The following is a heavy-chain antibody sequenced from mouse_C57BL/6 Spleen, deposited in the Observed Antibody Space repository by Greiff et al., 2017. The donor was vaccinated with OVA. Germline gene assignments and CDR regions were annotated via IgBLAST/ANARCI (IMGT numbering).Heavy chain of an antibody. Sequence: VQGVESGAALMKPGASVKLSCKATGYTFTGYWIEWVKQRPGHGLEWIGELLPGRGSTKYNKKFKDKTTFTADTSSNTSYMQLSSLTTEDSSIYDCARSFYDYGAWFAYWGQGTLVTVSA. CDR1: GYTFTGYW. V-gene: IGHV1-9*01. CDR3: ARSFYDYGAWFAY. J-gene: IGHJ3*01. D-gene: IGHD2-4*01. CDR2: LLPGRGST.